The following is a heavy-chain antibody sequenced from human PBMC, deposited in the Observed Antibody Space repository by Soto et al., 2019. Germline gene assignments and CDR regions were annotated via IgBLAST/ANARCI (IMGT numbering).Heavy chain of an antibody. CDR2: ASCGGGST. V-gene: IGHV3-23*01. J-gene: IGHJ4*02. CDR1: GFTFSSYA. CDR3: AKDSTLEGAKETQPY. Sequence: PGGSLRLSCAAFGFTFSSYAMIWFRQAPGEGLQGVSSASCGGGSTYYADSVKGRFTISSDNSKNTLYLQINSLRAEDTAVYYCAKDSTLEGAKETQPYWGQGTLVTVSS. D-gene: IGHD1-26*01.